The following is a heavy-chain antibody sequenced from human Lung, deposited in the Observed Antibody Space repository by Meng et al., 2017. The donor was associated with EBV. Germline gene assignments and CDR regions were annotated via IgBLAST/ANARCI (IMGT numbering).Heavy chain of an antibody. CDR1: SASIRRNNC. CDR2: IYHNENT. D-gene: IGHD1-20*01. V-gene: IGHV4-4*02. Sequence: HGQLQESGPGLVKPSGTLALTCTFSSASIRRNNCWTWVRQSPGKGLECIGEIYHNENTNYNPSLMSRVTMSLDKSKNHFSLNLRSVTAADTAVYFCARAPGNWNFDSWGQGTLVTVSS. CDR3: ARAPGNWNFDS. J-gene: IGHJ4*02.